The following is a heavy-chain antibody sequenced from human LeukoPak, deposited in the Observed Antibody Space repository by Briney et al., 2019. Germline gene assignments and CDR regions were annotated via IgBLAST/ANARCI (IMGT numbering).Heavy chain of an antibody. Sequence: SETLSLTCTVSGGSISSSSYYWGWIRQPPGKGLEWIGSIYYSGSTYYNPSLKSRVTISVDKSKNQFSLKLSAVPAADTAVYYCATGNLGRARDAFDIWGQGTMVTVSS. J-gene: IGHJ3*02. V-gene: IGHV4-39*07. D-gene: IGHD3-16*01. CDR3: ATGNLGRARDAFDI. CDR2: IYYSGST. CDR1: GGSISSSSYY.